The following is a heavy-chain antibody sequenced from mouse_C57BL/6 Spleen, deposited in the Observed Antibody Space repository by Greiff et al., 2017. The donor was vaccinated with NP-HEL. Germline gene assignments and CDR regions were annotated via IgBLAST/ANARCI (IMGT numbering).Heavy chain of an antibody. Sequence: QVQLQQSGPELVKPGASVKISCKASGYAFSSSWMNWVKQRPGKGLEWIGRIYPGDGDTNYNGKFKGKATLTADKSSSTAYMQLSSLTSEDSAVYFCARWGVVGDYYAMDYWGQGTSVTVSS. J-gene: IGHJ4*01. D-gene: IGHD1-1*01. CDR2: IYPGDGDT. CDR1: GYAFSSSW. V-gene: IGHV1-82*01. CDR3: ARWGVVGDYYAMDY.